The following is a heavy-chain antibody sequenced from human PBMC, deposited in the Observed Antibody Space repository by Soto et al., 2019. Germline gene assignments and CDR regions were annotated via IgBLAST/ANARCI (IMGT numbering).Heavy chain of an antibody. CDR1: GFTFADYA. CDR2: ISWNCGNI. J-gene: IGHJ6*02. D-gene: IGHD3-3*01. V-gene: IGHV3-9*01. CDR3: AKDVVGSGYSYYYGMDV. Sequence: EAQLVESGGGLVQPGRSLRLSCAASGFTFADYAMHWVRQAPGKGLEWVSGISWNCGNIDYADSVKGRFTISRDNAKNSLYLQMNSLRPEDTALYYCAKDVVGSGYSYYYGMDVWGPGTTVTVSS.